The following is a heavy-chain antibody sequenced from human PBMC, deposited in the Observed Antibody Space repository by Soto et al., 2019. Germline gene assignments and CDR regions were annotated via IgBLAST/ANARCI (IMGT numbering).Heavy chain of an antibody. J-gene: IGHJ3*02. CDR3: ARAFVVVPVGMLNAFDI. V-gene: IGHV1-69*02. D-gene: IGHD2-2*01. Sequence: QVQLVQSGAEVKKPGSSVKVSCKASGGTFSSYSISWVRQAPGQGLEWMGRIIPILGIANYAQKFQGRVTITADKSTSTAYMELSSLTSEDTAVYYCARAFVVVPVGMLNAFDIWGQGTMVTVCS. CDR2: IIPILGIA. CDR1: GGTFSSYS.